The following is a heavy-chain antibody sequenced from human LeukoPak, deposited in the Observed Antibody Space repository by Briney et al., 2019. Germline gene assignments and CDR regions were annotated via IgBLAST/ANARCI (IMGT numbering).Heavy chain of an antibody. Sequence: GGSLRLSCAASGFTFSSYWMSWVRQAPGKGLEWVANIKQDGSEKYYVDSVKGRFTISRDNAKNSLYLQMNSLRAEDTAVYYCARDHTYYYDSSGYTWGQGTLVTVSS. CDR3: ARDHTYYYDSSGYT. V-gene: IGHV3-7*03. CDR1: GFTFSSYW. CDR2: IKQDGSEK. D-gene: IGHD3-22*01. J-gene: IGHJ5*02.